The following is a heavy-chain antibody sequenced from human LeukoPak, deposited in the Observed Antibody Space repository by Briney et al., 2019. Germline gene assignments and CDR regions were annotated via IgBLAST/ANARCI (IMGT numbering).Heavy chain of an antibody. CDR2: ISSSSSYI. Sequence: GGSLRLSCAASGSTFSSYSMNWVRQAPGKGLEWVSSISSSSSYIYYADSVKGRFTISRDNAKNSLYPQMNSLRAEDTAVYYCARAHCSGGSCYSFDYWGQGTLVTVSS. CDR3: ARAHCSGGSCYSFDY. J-gene: IGHJ4*02. D-gene: IGHD2-15*01. CDR1: GSTFSSYS. V-gene: IGHV3-21*01.